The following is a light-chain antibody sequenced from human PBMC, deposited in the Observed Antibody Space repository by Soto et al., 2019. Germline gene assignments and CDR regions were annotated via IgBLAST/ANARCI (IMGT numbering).Light chain of an antibody. Sequence: QSVLTQPASVSGSPGQSITISCTGTSSDVGGYNYVSWYQQHPVKAPKLMIYDVTNRPSGVSGRFSGSKSGNTASLTISGLQAEDEADYSCSSYTSSSTPYVFGTGTKVTVL. V-gene: IGLV2-14*01. CDR1: SSDVGGYNY. CDR2: DVT. CDR3: SSYTSSSTPYV. J-gene: IGLJ1*01.